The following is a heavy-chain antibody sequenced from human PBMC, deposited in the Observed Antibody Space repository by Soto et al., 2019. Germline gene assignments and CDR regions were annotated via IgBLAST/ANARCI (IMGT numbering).Heavy chain of an antibody. Sequence: RASVKVSCKVSGYTLTELSMHWVRQAPGQGLEWMGWINPKSGGTMYPQKFQGRVTMTWDTSISTAYMALTRLRSDDTAVYYCARDLAKGGGSAGFDYWGQGTLVTVS. CDR1: GYTLTELS. D-gene: IGHD1-26*01. V-gene: IGHV1-2*02. CDR3: ARDLAKGGGSAGFDY. J-gene: IGHJ4*02. CDR2: INPKSGGT.